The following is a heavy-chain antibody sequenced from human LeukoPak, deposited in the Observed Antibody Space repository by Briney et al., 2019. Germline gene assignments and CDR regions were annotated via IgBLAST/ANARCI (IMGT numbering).Heavy chain of an antibody. Sequence: GGSLRLSCAASGFTFSSYWMSWVRQAPGKGPEWVANIKQDGSEKYYVDSVKGRFTISRDNAKNSLYLQMNSLRAEDTAVYYCARETSMVRGVITSTNYYFDYWGQGTLVTVSS. J-gene: IGHJ4*02. V-gene: IGHV3-7*01. CDR2: IKQDGSEK. CDR3: ARETSMVRGVITSTNYYFDY. D-gene: IGHD3-10*01. CDR1: GFTFSSYW.